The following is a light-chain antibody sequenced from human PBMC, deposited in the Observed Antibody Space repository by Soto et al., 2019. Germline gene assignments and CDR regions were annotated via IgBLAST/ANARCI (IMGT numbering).Light chain of an antibody. CDR1: SSVVGGYNY. CDR2: DVS. CDR3: CSYAGSYTYV. V-gene: IGLV2-11*01. J-gene: IGLJ1*01. Sequence: QSALTQPRSVSGSPGQSVTISCTGTSSVVGGYNYVSWYQQHPGKAPKLMIYDVSKRPSGVPDRFSGSKSGNMASLTISGLQAEDEADYYCCSYAGSYTYVFGTGTKVTVL.